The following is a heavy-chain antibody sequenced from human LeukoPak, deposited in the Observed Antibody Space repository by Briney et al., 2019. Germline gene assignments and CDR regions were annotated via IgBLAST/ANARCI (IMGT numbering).Heavy chain of an antibody. CDR2: INPSGGST. V-gene: IGHV1-46*01. CDR1: GYTFTSYY. CDR3: ARASGSYYGTHYFDY. Sequence: GASVKVSCKASGYTFTSYYKHWVRQAPGQGLEWMGIINPSGGSTSYAQKFQGRVTMTRDTSTSTVYMELSSLRSEDTAVYYCARASGSYYGTHYFDYWGQGTLVTVSS. D-gene: IGHD1-26*01. J-gene: IGHJ4*02.